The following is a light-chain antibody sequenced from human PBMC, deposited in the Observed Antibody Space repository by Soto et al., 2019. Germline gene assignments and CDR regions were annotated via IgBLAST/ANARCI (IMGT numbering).Light chain of an antibody. V-gene: IGKV3-15*01. CDR2: GAS. J-gene: IGKJ1*01. Sequence: EIVMTQSPATLSVSPGDRVTLSCRARQSVGSNLAWYLQKPGQAPRLLIYGASTRATGIPARFSGSGSGTDFTLTISRLEPEDFAVYFCQQYGSSPTTFGQGTKVDIK. CDR3: QQYGSSPTT. CDR1: QSVGSN.